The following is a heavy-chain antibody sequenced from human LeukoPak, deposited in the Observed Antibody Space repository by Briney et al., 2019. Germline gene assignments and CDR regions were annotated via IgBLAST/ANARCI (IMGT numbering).Heavy chain of an antibody. CDR2: IRYDGSNK. Sequence: GGSLRLSCAASGFTFSSYGMHWVRQAPGKGLEWVAFIRYDGSNKYYADSVKGRFTISRDNSKNTLYLQMNSLRAEDTAVYYCARMRRDLAKGDYFYYYYMDVWGKGTTVIVSS. CDR3: ARMRRDLAKGDYFYYYYMDV. J-gene: IGHJ6*03. V-gene: IGHV3-30*02. D-gene: IGHD3-16*01. CDR1: GFTFSSYG.